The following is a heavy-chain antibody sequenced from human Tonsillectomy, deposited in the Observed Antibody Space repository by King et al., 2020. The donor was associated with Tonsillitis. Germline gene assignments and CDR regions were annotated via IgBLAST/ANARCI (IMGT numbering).Heavy chain of an antibody. Sequence: QQQLVQSGXELKKPGASVKVSCKASGYTLISSAMNWVRQAPGQGLEWMGWINTNTGNPTYAQGFTGRFVFSLDTSVNTAYLQISSLKAEDTAVYYCARDXXXGDVXXIWXXXTXVTV. CDR2: INTNTGNP. V-gene: IGHV7-4-1*02. J-gene: IGHJ3*02. CDR1: GYTLISSA. CDR3: ARDXXXGDVXXI.